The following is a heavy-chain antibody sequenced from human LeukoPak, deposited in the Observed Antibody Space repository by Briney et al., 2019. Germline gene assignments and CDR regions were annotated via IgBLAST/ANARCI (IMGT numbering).Heavy chain of an antibody. D-gene: IGHD1/OR15-1a*01. Sequence: SETLSLTCAVYGGSFSGYYWSWIRQPPGKGLEWIGEINHSGSTNYNPSLKSRVTTSVDTSKNQFSLKLSSLTAADTAVYYCARTNNVFYYFDCWGQGTLVTVSS. CDR3: ARTNNVFYYFDC. CDR2: INHSGST. J-gene: IGHJ4*02. CDR1: GGSFSGYY. V-gene: IGHV4-34*01.